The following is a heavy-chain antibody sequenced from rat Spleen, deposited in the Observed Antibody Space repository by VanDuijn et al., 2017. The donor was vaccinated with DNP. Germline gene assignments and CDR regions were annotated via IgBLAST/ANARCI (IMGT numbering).Heavy chain of an antibody. CDR2: IIYDGSRN. Sequence: EVQLVESGGGLVQPGNSLKLSCAASEFTFSDYAMAWVRQSPTKGLEWVATIIYDGSRNYYRDSMKGRFTISRDNVKSTLYLQMDSLRSEDTATYYCTKHKGSSSSYGMDAWGQGTSVTVSS. D-gene: IGHD1-11*01. CDR3: TKHKGSSSSYGMDA. CDR1: EFTFSDYA. V-gene: IGHV5S10*01. J-gene: IGHJ4*01.